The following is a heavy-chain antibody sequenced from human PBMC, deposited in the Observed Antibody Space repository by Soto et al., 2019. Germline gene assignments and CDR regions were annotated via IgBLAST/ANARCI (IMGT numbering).Heavy chain of an antibody. CDR1: GFTFSSYG. CDR2: IWYDGSNK. D-gene: IGHD2-2*01. CDR3: ARARRVPAAIHFYYGMDV. Sequence: GGSLRLSCAASGFTFSSYGMHWVRQAPGKGLEWVAVIWYDGSNKYYADSVKGRFTISRDNSKNTLYLQMNSLRAEDTAVYYCARARRVPAAIHFYYGMDVWGQGTTVTVSS. V-gene: IGHV3-33*01. J-gene: IGHJ6*02.